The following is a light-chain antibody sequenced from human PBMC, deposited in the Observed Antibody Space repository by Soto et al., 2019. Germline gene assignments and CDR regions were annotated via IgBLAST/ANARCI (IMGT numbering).Light chain of an antibody. V-gene: IGLV1-47*01. J-gene: IGLJ1*01. Sequence: QSVLTQPPSASGTPGQRVTISCSGSSSNIGSNYVYWYQQLPGTAPKLLIYRNNQRPSGVPDRFSGSKSGTSASLAISGLRSEDEADYYCAAWDDSLRACYVFGTGTNVTVL. CDR1: SSNIGSNY. CDR2: RNN. CDR3: AAWDDSLRACYV.